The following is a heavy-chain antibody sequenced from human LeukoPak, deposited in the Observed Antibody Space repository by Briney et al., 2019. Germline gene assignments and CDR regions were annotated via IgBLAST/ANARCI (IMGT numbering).Heavy chain of an antibody. D-gene: IGHD2-2*01. CDR2: INSNSDTV. J-gene: IGHJ4*01. CDR1: GFTFRTYG. Sequence: SGGSLRLSCAASGFTFRTYGMNWVRQAPGKGLEWISYINSNSDTVYYSNSVEGRFTISRDNAKNSLYLQMNSLRAEDTAMYYCARDTRGESDYWGHGTLVTVSS. CDR3: ARDTRGESDY. V-gene: IGHV3-48*04.